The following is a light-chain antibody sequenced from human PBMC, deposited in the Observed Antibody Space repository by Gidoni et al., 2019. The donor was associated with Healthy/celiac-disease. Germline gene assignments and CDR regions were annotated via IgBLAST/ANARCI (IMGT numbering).Light chain of an antibody. CDR1: QSVSSN. Sequence: EIVMTQSPATLSVSPGERATLSCRASQSVSSNLAWYQQKPGQAPRLLIYGASTRATGIPASFSGSGSGTEFPLTISSLQSEDFAVYYCQQYNNWRWTFGQGTKVEIK. J-gene: IGKJ1*01. V-gene: IGKV3-15*01. CDR3: QQYNNWRWT. CDR2: GAS.